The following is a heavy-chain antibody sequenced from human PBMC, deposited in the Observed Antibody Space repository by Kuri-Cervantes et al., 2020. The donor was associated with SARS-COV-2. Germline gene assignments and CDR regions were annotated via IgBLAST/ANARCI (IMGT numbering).Heavy chain of an antibody. V-gene: IGHV4-38-2*02. CDR2: VYLSGET. J-gene: IGHJ4*02. CDR1: GYSITNGYY. Sequence: GSLRLSCSVSGYSITNGYYWGWIRQPPGKGLEWIGSVYLSGETYYNPPLNRRVSISIDASKNQFSLKLTSVTAADTAVYYCARDLQKWEQPEYWGQGALVTVSS. CDR3: ARDLQKWEQPEY. D-gene: IGHD1-26*01.